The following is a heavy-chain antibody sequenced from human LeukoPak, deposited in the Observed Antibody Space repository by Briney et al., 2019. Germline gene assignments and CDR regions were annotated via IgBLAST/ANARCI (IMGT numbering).Heavy chain of an antibody. D-gene: IGHD3-10*01. CDR1: GFTFSSHG. V-gene: IGHV3-30*18. CDR3: AKELLWFGEYPNGFDY. Sequence: GGSLRLSCAASGFTFSSHGMHWVRQAPGKGLEWVAVISYDGSNKYYADSVKGRFTISRDNSKNTLYLQMNSLRAEDTAVYYCAKELLWFGEYPNGFDYWGQGTLVTVSS. J-gene: IGHJ4*02. CDR2: ISYDGSNK.